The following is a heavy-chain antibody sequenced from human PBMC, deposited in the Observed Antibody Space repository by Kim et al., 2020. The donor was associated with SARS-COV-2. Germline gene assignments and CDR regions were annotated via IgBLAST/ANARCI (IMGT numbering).Heavy chain of an antibody. V-gene: IGHV3-11*01. CDR3: ARLYAAVAGF. D-gene: IGHD6-19*01. CDR2: I. J-gene: IGHJ4*02. Sequence: IYHADSGKGRFTISRDNAKNSVYLQMNSLRAEDTAVYYCARLYAAVAGFWGQGTLVTVSS.